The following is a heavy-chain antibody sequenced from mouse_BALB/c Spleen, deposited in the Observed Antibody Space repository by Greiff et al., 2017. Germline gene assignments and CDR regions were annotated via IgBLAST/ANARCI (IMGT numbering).Heavy chain of an antibody. CDR2: INPYNDGT. Sequence: VQLQQSGPELVKPGASVKMSCKASGYTFTSYVMHWVKQKPGQGLEWIGYINPYNDGTKYNEKFKGKATLTSDKSSSTAYMELSSLTSEDSAVYYCARGSSGLPYYAMDYWGQGTSVTVSS. D-gene: IGHD3-1*01. V-gene: IGHV1-14*01. J-gene: IGHJ4*01. CDR1: GYTFTSYV. CDR3: ARGSSGLPYYAMDY.